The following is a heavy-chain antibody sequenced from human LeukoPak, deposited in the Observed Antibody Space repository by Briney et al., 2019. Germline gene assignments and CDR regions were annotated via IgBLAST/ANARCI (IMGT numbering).Heavy chain of an antibody. Sequence: ASAKVSCKASGYTFTGYYMHWVRQAPGQGLEWMGWINPNSGGRNYAQKFQGRVTMTRDTSISTAYMELSRLRSDDTAVYYCARGRSTTGTFFIYWGQGTLVTVSS. D-gene: IGHD1-1*01. CDR1: GYTFTGYY. CDR3: ARGRSTTGTFFIY. J-gene: IGHJ4*02. V-gene: IGHV1-2*02. CDR2: INPNSGGR.